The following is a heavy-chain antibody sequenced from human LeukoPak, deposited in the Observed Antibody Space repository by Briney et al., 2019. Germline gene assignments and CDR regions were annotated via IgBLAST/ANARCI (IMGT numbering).Heavy chain of an antibody. CDR2: FYPSGNT. J-gene: IGHJ3*02. Sequence: WETLSLTCTVSGDSMTNYYWSWIRQPAGKGLEWIGRFYPSGNTDYNPSLKSRVTVSVDTSKMQFSLNMKSVTAADTAVYFCARGYKPASGKDGAFDIWGQGTMVTVSS. D-gene: IGHD2-2*02. CDR3: ARGYKPASGKDGAFDI. CDR1: GDSMTNYY. V-gene: IGHV4-4*07.